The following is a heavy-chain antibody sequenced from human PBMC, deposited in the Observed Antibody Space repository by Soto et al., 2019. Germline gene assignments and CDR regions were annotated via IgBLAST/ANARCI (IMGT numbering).Heavy chain of an antibody. J-gene: IGHJ2*01. CDR3: ARGSREDDYGDYWYFDL. CDR1: GYTFTSYA. Sequence: ASVTVSCKASGYTFTSYAMHWVRQAPGQRLEWMGWINAGNGNTKYSQKFQGRVTITRDTSASTAYMELSSLRSEDTAVYYCARGSREDDYGDYWYFDLWGRGTLVTVSS. D-gene: IGHD4-17*01. CDR2: INAGNGNT. V-gene: IGHV1-3*01.